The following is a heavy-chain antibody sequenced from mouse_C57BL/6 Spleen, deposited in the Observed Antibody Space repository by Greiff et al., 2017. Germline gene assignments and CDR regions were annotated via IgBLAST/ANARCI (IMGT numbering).Heavy chain of an antibody. CDR3: ARLYDGYYSWFAY. V-gene: IGHV5-9*01. D-gene: IGHD2-3*01. Sequence: EVMLVESGGGLVKPGGSLKLSCAASGFTFSSYTMSWVRQTPEKRLEWVATISGGGGNTYYPDSVKGRFTISRDNAKNTLYLQMSSLRSEDTALYYCARLYDGYYSWFAYWGQGTLVTVSA. CDR2: ISGGGGNT. J-gene: IGHJ3*01. CDR1: GFTFSSYT.